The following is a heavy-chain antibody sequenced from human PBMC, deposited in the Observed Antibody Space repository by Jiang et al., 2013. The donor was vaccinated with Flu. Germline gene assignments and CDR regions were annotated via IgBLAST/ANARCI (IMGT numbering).Heavy chain of an antibody. V-gene: IGHV3-48*02. CDR1: GFTFSSYS. CDR3: ARERPEYSSSWLYFQH. Sequence: VQLLESGGGLVQPGGSLRLSCAASGFTFSSYSMNWVRQAPGKGLEWVSYISSSSSTIYYADSVKGRFTISRDNAKNSLYLQMNSLRDEDTAVYYCARERPEYSSSWLYFQHWGQGTLVTVSS. CDR2: ISSSSSTI. J-gene: IGHJ1*01. D-gene: IGHD6-13*01.